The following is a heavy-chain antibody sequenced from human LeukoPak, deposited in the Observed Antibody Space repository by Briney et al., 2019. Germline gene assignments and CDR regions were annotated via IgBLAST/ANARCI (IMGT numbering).Heavy chain of an antibody. CDR2: ISSSSSYI. D-gene: IGHD5-24*01. Sequence: KPGGSLRLSCAASGFTFSSYSMSWVRQAPGKGLEWVSSISSSSSYIYYADSVKGRFTISRDNAKNSLYLQMNSLRAEDTAVYYCARSPEIYFMDVWGKGTTVTVSS. CDR3: ARSPEIYFMDV. V-gene: IGHV3-21*01. J-gene: IGHJ6*03. CDR1: GFTFSSYS.